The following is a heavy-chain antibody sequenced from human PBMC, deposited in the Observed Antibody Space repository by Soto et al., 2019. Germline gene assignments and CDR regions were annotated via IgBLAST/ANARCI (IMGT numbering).Heavy chain of an antibody. J-gene: IGHJ3*02. CDR2: IYHGGSS. CDR1: GGSISSGGYS. CDR3: SGWSSAFDI. Sequence: QLLLQESGSGLVKPSQTLSLTCAVSGGSISSGGYSWNWIRQPPGKGLEWIGYIYHGGSSYYNPSLTRRGTMSVDRGNNPFSLRLSSVTAADTAVYYCSGWSSAFDIWGQGTMVTVS. V-gene: IGHV4-30-2*01. D-gene: IGHD2-15*01.